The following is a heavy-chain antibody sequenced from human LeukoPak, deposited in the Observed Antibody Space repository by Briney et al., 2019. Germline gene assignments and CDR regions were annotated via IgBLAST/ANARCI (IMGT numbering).Heavy chain of an antibody. Sequence: GGSLRLSCAASGFTFSRHWMSWVRQAPGKGLEWVANIKQDGSEKYYVDSVKGRFTISRDNANNSLYLQMNSLRAEDTAVYYCAREGDSGNYNFDYWGQGTLVTVSS. V-gene: IGHV3-7*01. D-gene: IGHD3-10*01. CDR3: AREGDSGNYNFDY. J-gene: IGHJ4*02. CDR2: IKQDGSEK. CDR1: GFTFSRHW.